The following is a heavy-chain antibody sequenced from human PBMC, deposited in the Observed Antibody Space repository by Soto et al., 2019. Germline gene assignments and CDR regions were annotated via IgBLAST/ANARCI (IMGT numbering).Heavy chain of an antibody. J-gene: IGHJ4*02. CDR2: INAGNGNT. CDR3: ARSGLLPYFDY. CDR1: GYTFTSYA. D-gene: IGHD3-3*01. Sequence: QVQVVQSGAEEKKPGASVKVSCKASGYTFTSYAMPWVRQAPGQRLEWMGWINAGNGNTKYSQNFQGRVTITRDTSASTAYMELSSLRSEDTAVYYCARSGLLPYFDYWGQGTLVTVSS. V-gene: IGHV1-3*05.